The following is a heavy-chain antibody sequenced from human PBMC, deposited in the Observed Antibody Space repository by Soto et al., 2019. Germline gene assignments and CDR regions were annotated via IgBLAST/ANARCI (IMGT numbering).Heavy chain of an antibody. J-gene: IGHJ6*02. CDR2: IRSKAYGGTT. Sequence: GGSLRLSCTASGFTFGDYAMSWVRQAPGKGLEWVGFIRSKAYGGTTEYAASVKGRLTISRDDSKSIAYLQMNSLKTEDTAVYYCRGYCSSTSCYSGMDVWGQGTTVTVSS. D-gene: IGHD2-2*01. V-gene: IGHV3-49*04. CDR1: GFTFGDYA. CDR3: RGYCSSTSCYSGMDV.